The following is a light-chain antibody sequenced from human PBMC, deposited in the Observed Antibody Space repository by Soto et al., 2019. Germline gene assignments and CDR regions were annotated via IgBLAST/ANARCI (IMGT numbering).Light chain of an antibody. CDR1: QGIDSY. V-gene: IGKV1-9*01. Sequence: DIQLTQSPSFLSASVGDRVTITCRASQGIDSYLAWYQQKSGEAPKLLIYAASTLQSEVPSRFSGSGSGTVFTLTIRRPQPEEVATYYCHRLNSNPLFGQGNTGALK. CDR3: HRLNSNPL. CDR2: AAS. J-gene: IGKJ1*01.